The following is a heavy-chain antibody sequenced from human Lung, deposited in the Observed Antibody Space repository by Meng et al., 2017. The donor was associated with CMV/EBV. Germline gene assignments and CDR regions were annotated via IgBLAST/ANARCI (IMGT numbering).Heavy chain of an antibody. J-gene: IGHJ4*02. D-gene: IGHD5-12*01. CDR3: AGLRGYDGYDCVDY. CDR2: IYPGDSDI. V-gene: IGHV5-51*01. CDR1: GYGFTSYW. Sequence: XVSXXGSGYGFTSYWIGWVRQMPGKGLEWMGIIYPGDSDINYNPTFEGQVIISDDKSISTAYLQWSGLKASDTAMYYCAGLRGYDGYDCVDYWGQGTLVTVSS.